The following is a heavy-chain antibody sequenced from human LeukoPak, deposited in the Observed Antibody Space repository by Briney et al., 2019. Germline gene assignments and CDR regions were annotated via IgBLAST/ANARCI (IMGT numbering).Heavy chain of an antibody. J-gene: IGHJ4*02. CDR1: GGSFSGYY. V-gene: IGHV4-34*01. Sequence: SETLSLTCAVYGGSFSGYYWSWIRQPPGKGLEWIGEINHSGSTNYNPSLKSRVTISVDTSKNQFSLKLSSVTAADTAVYYCARSGGYYDSSELAYFDYWGQGPLVTVSS. CDR2: INHSGST. D-gene: IGHD3-22*01. CDR3: ARSGGYYDSSELAYFDY.